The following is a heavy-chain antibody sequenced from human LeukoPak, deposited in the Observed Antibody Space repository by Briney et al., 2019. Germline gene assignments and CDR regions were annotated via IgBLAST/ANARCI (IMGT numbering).Heavy chain of an antibody. D-gene: IGHD3-22*01. CDR2: ISDSGGRT. Sequence: PGGSLRLSCAVSGITLSNYGMSGVRQAPGKGLEWVAGISDSGGRTNYAVSVKGRFTLSRDNPQNTLYLQMNSLRAEDTAVYFCAKRGVVIRVILVGFHKEAYYFDSWGQGALVTVSS. CDR3: AKRGVVIRVILVGFHKEAYYFDS. J-gene: IGHJ4*02. CDR1: GITLSNYG. V-gene: IGHV3-23*01.